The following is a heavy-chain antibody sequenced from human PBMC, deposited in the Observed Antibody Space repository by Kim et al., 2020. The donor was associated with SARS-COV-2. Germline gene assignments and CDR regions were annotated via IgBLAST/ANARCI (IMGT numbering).Heavy chain of an antibody. D-gene: IGHD3-10*01. Sequence: GGSLRLSCAASGFTFSSYSMNWVRQAPGKGLEWVSSISSSSTYKYYAESVKGRFTISRDNAKNSLYLQMNSLRAEDTAVYYCARDPPGGLWFGEPGTYYFDYWGQGTLVTVSS. V-gene: IGHV3-21*01. CDR2: ISSSSTYK. CDR3: ARDPPGGLWFGEPGTYYFDY. CDR1: GFTFSSYS. J-gene: IGHJ4*02.